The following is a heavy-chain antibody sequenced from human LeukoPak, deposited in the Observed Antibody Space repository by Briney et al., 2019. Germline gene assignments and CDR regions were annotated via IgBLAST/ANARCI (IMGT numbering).Heavy chain of an antibody. J-gene: IGHJ4*02. Sequence: GGSLRLSCAASGFSFSIYWMSWVRQAPGKGLEWVASIKPDGSEKYYVDSVKGRFTISRDNAKNSVYLQMNSLRAGDTAVYYCAKIHTNHWNDAFDIWGQGTLVTVSS. CDR3: AKIHTNHWNDAFDI. CDR1: GFSFSIYW. CDR2: IKPDGSEK. D-gene: IGHD1-1*01. V-gene: IGHV3-7*02.